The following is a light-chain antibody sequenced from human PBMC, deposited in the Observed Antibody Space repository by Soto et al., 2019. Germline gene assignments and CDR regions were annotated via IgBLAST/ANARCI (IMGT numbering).Light chain of an antibody. J-gene: IGKJ2*01. V-gene: IGKV3-15*01. Sequence: ETVMTQSPATLSVSPGERATLSCRASQSVSRNLAWYQQNPGQAPRLLIYGTSTRATGIPARFSGSGSGTEFTLTISSLQSEDFAVYYCQQYNNWPLYTFGQGTKVEIK. CDR3: QQYNNWPLYT. CDR1: QSVSRN. CDR2: GTS.